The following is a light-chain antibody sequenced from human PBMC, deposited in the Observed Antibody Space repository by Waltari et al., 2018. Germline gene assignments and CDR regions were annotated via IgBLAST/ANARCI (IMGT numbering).Light chain of an antibody. J-gene: IGKJ1*01. V-gene: IGKV4-1*01. CDR2: WAS. Sequence: DIVMTQSPDSLTVSPGERATINCRSSQSVSDHVNNKNYLAWYRQKPGQPPKLLISWASTRQFGVPDRFSGSGSGTEFTLTISSLQPEDVAVYYCQQYYNTPPTFGQGTKVEIK. CDR1: QSVSDHVNNKNY. CDR3: QQYYNTPPT.